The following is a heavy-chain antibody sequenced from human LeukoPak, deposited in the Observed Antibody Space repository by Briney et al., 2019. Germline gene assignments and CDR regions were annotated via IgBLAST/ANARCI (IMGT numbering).Heavy chain of an antibody. CDR3: ARADFNFWNRDAFDI. Sequence: SETLSLTCTVSGGSISSGGYYWSWIRQHPGKGLEWIGYIYYSGSTYYNPSLKSRVTISVDRSKNQFSLKLSSVTAADTAVYYCARADFNFWNRDAFDIWGQGTMVTVSS. CDR2: IYYSGST. D-gene: IGHD3-3*01. CDR1: GGSISSGGYY. J-gene: IGHJ3*02. V-gene: IGHV4-31*03.